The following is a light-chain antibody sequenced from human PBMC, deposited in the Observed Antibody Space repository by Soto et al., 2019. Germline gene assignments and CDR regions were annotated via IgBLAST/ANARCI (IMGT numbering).Light chain of an antibody. CDR3: QQYERPPFA. V-gene: IGKV3-20*01. CDR2: DAS. J-gene: IGKJ2*01. CDR1: QRVSNSY. Sequence: EIVLTQSPGTLSLSPGDRATLSCRASQRVSNSYLAWYQQKPGQAPRLLIYDASTRAAGVPDGVTGGGSGTDFTLTISALEPEDFALYFCQQYERPPFAFGQGTRLEI.